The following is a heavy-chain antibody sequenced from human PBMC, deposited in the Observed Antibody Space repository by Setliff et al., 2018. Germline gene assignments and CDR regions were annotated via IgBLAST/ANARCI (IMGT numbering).Heavy chain of an antibody. CDR1: GGSISSYY. J-gene: IGHJ4*02. V-gene: IGHV4-59*08. D-gene: IGHD2-21*01. CDR3: VRSAVYCARDCYPRYFDS. CDR2: IFLTGST. Sequence: SETLSLTCTVSGGSISSYYWSWIRQPPGKGLEWIGYIFLTGSTDYDPSFGSRVTISLDMSNNEFSLRMASVTSADTAIYYCVRSAVYCARDCYPRYFDSWGQGTLVTVSS.